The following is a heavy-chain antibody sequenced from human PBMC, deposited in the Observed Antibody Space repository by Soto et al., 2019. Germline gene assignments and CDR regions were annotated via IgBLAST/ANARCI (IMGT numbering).Heavy chain of an antibody. D-gene: IGHD3-3*01. CDR2: ISAYNGNT. J-gene: IGHJ6*02. Sequence: QVQLVQSGAEVKKPGASVKVSCKASGYTFTSYGISWVRQAPGQGLEWMGWISAYNGNTNYAQKVQGRVTMTTDTSTSRAYMELRSLRSDDTAVYYCGFGKYDFWRALGMDVWGQGTTVTVSS. CDR3: GFGKYDFWRALGMDV. V-gene: IGHV1-18*04. CDR1: GYTFTSYG.